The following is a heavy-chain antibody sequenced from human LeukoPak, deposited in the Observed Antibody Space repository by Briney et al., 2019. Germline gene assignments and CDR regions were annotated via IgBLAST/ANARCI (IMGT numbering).Heavy chain of an antibody. V-gene: IGHV3-23*01. J-gene: IGHJ4*02. CDR2: ISGTGRST. CDR3: AKDLTSGNFGYYFDY. D-gene: IGHD3-10*01. CDR1: GFXFSNYA. Sequence: GGSLRLSCAASGFXFSNYALTWVRQAPGKGLEWVSTISGTGRSTYYADSVKGRFTISRDSSKNTLYLQMNSLRAEDTAVYFCAKDLTSGNFGYYFDYWGQGTLVTVSS.